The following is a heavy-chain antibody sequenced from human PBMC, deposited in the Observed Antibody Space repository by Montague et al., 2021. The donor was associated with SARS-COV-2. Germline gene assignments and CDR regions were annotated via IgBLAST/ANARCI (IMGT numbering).Heavy chain of an antibody. CDR2: VFHSGFT. CDR1: GASITTNSYY. Sequence: SETLSLTCTVSGASITTNSYYWGWIRQPPGKGLEWIGSVFHSGFTYFNPSLKSRVTMFVDTSKNQFSLNLTSVTAADTAVYYCARHSSHCGSANCYFRYWGQGSLVAVSS. V-gene: IGHV4-39*01. D-gene: IGHD2-21*01. CDR3: ARHSSHCGSANCYFRY. J-gene: IGHJ4*02.